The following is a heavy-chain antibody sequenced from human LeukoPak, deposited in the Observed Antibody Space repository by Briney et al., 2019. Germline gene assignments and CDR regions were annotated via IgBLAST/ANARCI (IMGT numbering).Heavy chain of an antibody. V-gene: IGHV4-4*02. CDR1: GGSISSSNW. J-gene: IGHJ2*01. CDR2: IYHSGST. CDR3: ARLTMFRGVIYGTDWHSDL. Sequence: NPSGTLSLTCAVSGGSISSSNWWNWVRQPPGKGLEWIGEIYHSGSTNYNPSLKSRVTISVDKSKNQFSLKLSSVTAADTAVYYCARLTMFRGVIYGTDWHSDLWGRGTLVTVSS. D-gene: IGHD3-10*01.